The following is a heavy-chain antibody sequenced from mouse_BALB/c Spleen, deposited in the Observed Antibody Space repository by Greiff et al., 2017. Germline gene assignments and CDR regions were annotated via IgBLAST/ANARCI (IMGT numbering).Heavy chain of an antibody. CDR3: ARVPGTAMDY. CDR1: WFSLTSYG. D-gene: IGHD4-1*01. V-gene: IGHV2-9*02. J-gene: IGHJ4*01. CDR2: IWAGGST. Sequence: VAPSQSLSITCTVSWFSLTSYGVHWVRQPPGKGLEWLGVIWAGGSTNYNSALMSRLSISKDNSKSQVFLKMNSLQTDDTAMYYCARVPGTAMDYWGQGTSVTVSS.